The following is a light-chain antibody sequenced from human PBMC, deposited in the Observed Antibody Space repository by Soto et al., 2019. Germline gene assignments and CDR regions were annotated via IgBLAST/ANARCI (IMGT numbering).Light chain of an antibody. CDR3: QQYNNWPWT. V-gene: IGKV3-15*01. CDR1: QSVSSSY. J-gene: IGKJ1*01. CDR2: GAS. Sequence: EIVLKQSPGALSLSPGERATLSCRASQSVSSSYLAWYQQKPGQAPRLLIHGASTRATGIPARFSGSGSGTEFTLTISSLQSEDFAVYYCQQYNNWPWTFGQGTKVDI.